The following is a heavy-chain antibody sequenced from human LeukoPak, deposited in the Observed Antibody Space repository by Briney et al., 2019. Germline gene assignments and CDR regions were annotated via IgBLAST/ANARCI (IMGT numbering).Heavy chain of an antibody. J-gene: IGHJ4*02. CDR2: ISAYNGNT. CDR3: ARGYSYGYDFDY. Sequence: ASVKVSCKASGYTFTSYGISWVRQAPGRGLEWMGWISAYNGNTNYAQKLQGRVTMTTDTSTSTAYMELSSLRSEDTAVYYCARGYSYGYDFDYWGQGTLVTVSS. CDR1: GYTFTSYG. D-gene: IGHD5-18*01. V-gene: IGHV1-18*01.